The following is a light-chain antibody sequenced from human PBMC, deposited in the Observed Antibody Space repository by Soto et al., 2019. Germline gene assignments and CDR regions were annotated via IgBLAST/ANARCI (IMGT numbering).Light chain of an antibody. V-gene: IGKV3-15*01. CDR1: QSVRSD. J-gene: IGKJ1*01. Sequence: IVMTQSPATLSVSPGERATLSCRASQSVRSDLAWYQQRPGQAPRLLIYGASTRATGIPARFSGSGSGTEFTLTISSLQSEDFALYYCQQYNDWPPWTVGQGTKVDSK. CDR2: GAS. CDR3: QQYNDWPPWT.